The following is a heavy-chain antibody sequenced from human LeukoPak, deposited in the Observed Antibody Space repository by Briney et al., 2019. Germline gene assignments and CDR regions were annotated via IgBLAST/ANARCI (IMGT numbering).Heavy chain of an antibody. CDR2: ISVDGSNK. Sequence: GRSLRLSCAASGFTFTNYAMHWVRQAPGKGLEWVAVISVDGSNKFYAGSVRGRCTISRDNSKNTMSLQMDSLRGEDTAVYYCAKIPGDYWGQGTLVTVSS. CDR1: GFTFTNYA. CDR3: AKIPGDY. V-gene: IGHV3-30-3*02. D-gene: IGHD3-10*01. J-gene: IGHJ4*02.